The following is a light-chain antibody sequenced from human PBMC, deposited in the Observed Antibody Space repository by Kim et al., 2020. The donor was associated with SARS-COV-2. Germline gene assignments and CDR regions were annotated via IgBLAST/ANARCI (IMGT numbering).Light chain of an antibody. V-gene: IGLV3-21*02. J-gene: IGLJ3*02. CDR1: NIGSQS. CDR3: QVWDSSSDHLV. CDR2: YDS. Sequence: APGQTANIPWGGNNIGSQSVHWYRQRPDQAPVLVLSYDSDRHSGIPERFSGSNSGNTATLTISRVEAGDEADYYCQVWDSSSDHLVFGGGTQLTVL.